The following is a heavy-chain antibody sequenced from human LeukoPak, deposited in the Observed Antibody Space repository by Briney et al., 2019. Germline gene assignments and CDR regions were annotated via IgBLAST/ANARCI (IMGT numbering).Heavy chain of an antibody. D-gene: IGHD3-10*01. Sequence: GGSLRLSCAASGFTFSSYWMHWVRQALGKGVVWVSRINSDGSSTSYADSVKGRLTISRDNAKNSLFLQMNSLRAEDTAVYYCASLGGSGSLNRFDPWGQGTRVTVSS. V-gene: IGHV3-74*01. J-gene: IGHJ5*02. CDR3: ASLGGSGSLNRFDP. CDR1: GFTFSSYW. CDR2: INSDGSST.